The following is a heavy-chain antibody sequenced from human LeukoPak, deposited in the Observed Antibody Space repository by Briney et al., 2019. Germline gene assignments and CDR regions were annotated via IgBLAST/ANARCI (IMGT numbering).Heavy chain of an antibody. CDR3: AGGSGFDY. J-gene: IGHJ4*02. Sequence: GGSLRLSCAASGFTFSSYAMHWVRQAPGKGLEWVAVISYDGSNKYYADSVKGRFTISRDNSKNTLYLQMNSLRAEDTAVYYCAGGSGFDYWGQGTLVTVSS. V-gene: IGHV3-30*04. CDR2: ISYDGSNK. CDR1: GFTFSSYA. D-gene: IGHD6-19*01.